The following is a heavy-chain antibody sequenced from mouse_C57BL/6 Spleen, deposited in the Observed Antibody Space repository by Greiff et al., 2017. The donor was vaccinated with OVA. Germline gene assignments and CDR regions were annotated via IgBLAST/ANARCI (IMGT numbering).Heavy chain of an antibody. D-gene: IGHD4-1*01. CDR2: IDPSDSYT. CDR3: ARGRANWDYFDY. J-gene: IGHJ2*01. CDR1: GYTFTSYW. Sequence: VQLQQPGAELVKPGASVKLSCKASGYTFTSYWMQWVKQRPGQGLEWIGEIDPSDSYTNYNQKFKGKATLTVDTSSSTAYMQLSSLTSEDSAVYYCARGRANWDYFDYWGQGTTLTVSS. V-gene: IGHV1-50*01.